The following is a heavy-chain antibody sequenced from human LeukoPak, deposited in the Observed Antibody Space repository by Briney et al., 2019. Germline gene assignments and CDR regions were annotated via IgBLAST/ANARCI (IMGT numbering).Heavy chain of an antibody. J-gene: IGHJ4*02. CDR3: ARDLFGRTGTTDY. V-gene: IGHV1-69*01. D-gene: IGHD1-7*01. CDR2: IIPIFGTA. Sequence: SVRVSCKASGGTFSSYAISWVRQAPGQGLEWMGGIIPIFGTANYAQKFQGRVTITADESTSTAYMELSSLRSEDTAVYYCARDLFGRTGTTDYWGQGTLVTVSS. CDR1: GGTFSSYA.